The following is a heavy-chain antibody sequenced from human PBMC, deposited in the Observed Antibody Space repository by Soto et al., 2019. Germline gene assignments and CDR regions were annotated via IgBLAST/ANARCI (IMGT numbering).Heavy chain of an antibody. CDR1: GDALPEFS. CDR2: FDPEDGET. V-gene: IGHV1-24*01. Sequence: ASVKVSCKVSGDALPEFSMHWVRQAPGKGLEWMGGFDPEDGETIYAQKFLGRVTMTEDTSTDTAYMELRSLTSEDTAVYYCAKDRAHYNNSGYYGYWGQGTLVTVSS. J-gene: IGHJ4*02. D-gene: IGHD3-22*01. CDR3: AKDRAHYNNSGYYGY.